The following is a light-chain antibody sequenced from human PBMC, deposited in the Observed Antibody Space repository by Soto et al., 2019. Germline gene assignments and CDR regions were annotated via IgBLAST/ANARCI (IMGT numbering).Light chain of an antibody. CDR2: TLP. V-gene: IGKV2-40*01. J-gene: IGKJ1*01. CDR1: QSILGSEGGSTH. Sequence: VATKSPLSLPITPEVPVSISCRHSQSILGSEGGSTHLAWSLQKLVYSPKVLIHTLPYRASGVPDRFSGSGSGTDFTLKISIVDCEDVGVYYCMQRIEFPRTFGQGTKFDIK. CDR3: MQRIEFPRT.